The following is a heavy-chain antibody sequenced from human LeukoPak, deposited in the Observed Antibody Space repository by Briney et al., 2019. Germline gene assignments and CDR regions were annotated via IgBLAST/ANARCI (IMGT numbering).Heavy chain of an antibody. CDR3: ARNGVPVGAIGWEWFDP. CDR1: GGSISSSSYY. Sequence: SETLSLTCTVSGGSISSSSYYWGWIRQPPGKGLEWIGYIYYSGSTNYNPSLKSRVTISVDTSKNQFSLKLSSVTAADTAVYYCARNGVPVGAIGWEWFDPWGQGTLVTVSS. V-gene: IGHV4-61*05. D-gene: IGHD1-26*01. CDR2: IYYSGST. J-gene: IGHJ5*02.